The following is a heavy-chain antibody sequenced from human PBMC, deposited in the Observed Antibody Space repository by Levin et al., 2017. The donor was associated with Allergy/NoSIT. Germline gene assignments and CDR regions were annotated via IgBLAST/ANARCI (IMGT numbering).Heavy chain of an antibody. V-gene: IGHV1-2*02. J-gene: IGHJ4*02. CDR3: ARQGGSSTSCCGLDY. CDR2: INPNSGGT. CDR1: GYTFTGYY. D-gene: IGHD2-2*01. Sequence: ASVKVSCKASGYTFTGYYMHWVRQAPGQGLEWMGWINPNSGGTNYAQKFQGRVTMTRDTSISTAYMELSRLRSDDTAVYYCARQGGSSTSCCGLDYWGQGTLVTVSS.